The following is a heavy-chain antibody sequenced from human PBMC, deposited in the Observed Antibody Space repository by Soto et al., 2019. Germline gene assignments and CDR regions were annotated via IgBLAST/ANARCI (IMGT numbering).Heavy chain of an antibody. J-gene: IGHJ6*02. V-gene: IGHV1-69*13. CDR3: ARANYGGSQPTSGGMDV. Sequence: SVKVSCKASGGTFSSYAISWVRQAPGQGLEWMGGIIPIFGTANYAQKFQGRVTITADESTSTAYMELSSLRSEDTAVYYCARANYGGSQPTSGGMDVWGQGTTVTVSS. CDR2: IIPIFGTA. CDR1: GGTFSSYA. D-gene: IGHD2-15*01.